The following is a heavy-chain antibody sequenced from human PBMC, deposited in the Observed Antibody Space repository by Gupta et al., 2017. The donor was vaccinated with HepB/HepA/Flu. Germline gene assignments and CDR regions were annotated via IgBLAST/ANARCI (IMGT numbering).Heavy chain of an antibody. Sequence: QVELVQSGAEMKRPGSSLKVSCRASGGTFNSHVITWVRQAPGQGLEWMGRIIPIVGRTHYAQEFQGRVMITADKSMTIVNMEVNSLRHEDTAVYYCSIRRERSAVGGTPSLHYYGMDVWGQGTTVSVSS. J-gene: IGHJ6*02. CDR1: GGTFNSHV. CDR3: SIRRERSAVGGTPSLHYYGMDV. V-gene: IGHV1-69*04. D-gene: IGHD6-19*01. CDR2: IIPIVGRT.